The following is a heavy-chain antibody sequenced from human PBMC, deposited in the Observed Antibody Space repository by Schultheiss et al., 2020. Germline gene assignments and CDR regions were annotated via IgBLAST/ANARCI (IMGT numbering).Heavy chain of an antibody. Sequence: SQPLSLTCTVSGGSISSYYWSWIRQPPGKGLEWIGYIYYSGSTNYNPSLKRRVTISVDTSKNQFSLKLSSVTAADTAVYYCARDLRANPGYWGQGTLVTVAS. V-gene: IGHV4-59*01. CDR1: GGSISSYY. D-gene: IGHD3-16*01. CDR3: ARDLRANPGY. J-gene: IGHJ4*02. CDR2: IYYSGST.